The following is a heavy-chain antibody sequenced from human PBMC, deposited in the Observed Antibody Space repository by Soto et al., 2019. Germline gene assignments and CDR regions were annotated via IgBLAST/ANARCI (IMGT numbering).Heavy chain of an antibody. V-gene: IGHV3-30-3*01. D-gene: IGHD2-21*01. J-gene: IGHJ4*02. Sequence: QVQLVEPGGGVVQPGRSLRLSCAASGFTISSYAMHWVRQAPGKGLEWVAGISYDGSNKYYADSVKGRFTISRDNSKNTPYLQMNSLRAEDTAVYYCARDPGIVVVSEGYFDYWGQGTLVTVSS. CDR1: GFTISSYA. CDR2: ISYDGSNK. CDR3: ARDPGIVVVSEGYFDY.